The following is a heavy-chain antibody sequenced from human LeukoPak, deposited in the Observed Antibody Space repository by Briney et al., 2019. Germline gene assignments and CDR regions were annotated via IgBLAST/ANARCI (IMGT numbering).Heavy chain of an antibody. V-gene: IGHV5-51*01. CDR2: IYPGDSGP. D-gene: IGHD1-26*01. J-gene: IGHJ3*01. CDR3: GMSGDRVPLQDDVFDV. CDR1: GYSFTSYC. Sequence: GESLKISCKVSGYSFTSYCIGWVRQMPGKGLGWMGIIYPGDSGPTYSPSFQGQVTISVDKSISTAYLQWSSLQASDTAMYYCGMSGDRVPLQDDVFDVWGQGTMVTVST.